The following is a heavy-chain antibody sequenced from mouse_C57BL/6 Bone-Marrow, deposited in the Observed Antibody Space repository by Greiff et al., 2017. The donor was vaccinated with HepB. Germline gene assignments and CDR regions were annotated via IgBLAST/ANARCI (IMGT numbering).Heavy chain of an antibody. V-gene: IGHV1-69*01. CDR2: IDPSDSYP. J-gene: IGHJ1*03. CDR1: GYTFTSYW. CDR3: ARGIYFDV. Sequence: QVQLKQPGAELVMPGASVKLSCKASGYTFTSYWMHWVKQRPGQGLEWIGEIDPSDSYPNYNQKFKGKSTLTVDKSSSTAYMQLSSLTSEDSAVYYCARGIYFDVWGTGTTVTVSS.